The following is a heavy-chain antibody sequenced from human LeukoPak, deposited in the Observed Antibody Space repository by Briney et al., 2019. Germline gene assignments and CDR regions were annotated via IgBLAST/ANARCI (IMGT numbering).Heavy chain of an antibody. V-gene: IGHV1-2*02. Sequence: ASVKVSCKASGYTFTGYYIYWVRQAPGQGLEWMGWINPDSGDSNYAQKFQGRVTMTRDTSISTAYMVLSSLTSDDTALYYCTRERINSGSYSEALDYWGQGTLVTVSS. J-gene: IGHJ4*02. CDR1: GYTFTGYY. CDR2: INPDSGDS. CDR3: TRERINSGSYSEALDY. D-gene: IGHD1-26*01.